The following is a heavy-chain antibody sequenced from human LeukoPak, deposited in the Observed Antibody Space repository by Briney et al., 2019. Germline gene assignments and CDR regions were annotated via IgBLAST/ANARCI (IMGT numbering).Heavy chain of an antibody. J-gene: IGHJ4*02. V-gene: IGHV1-2*02. CDR2: IKPNSGDT. CDR1: GYSFTDYY. Sequence: ASVKVSCKASGYSFTDYYIHWVRQAPGQGLEWMGWIKPNSGDTNYVEKFQGRVTMTRETSISTAYMELSRLRSDDTAVYYCATFDQDWGTFHYWGQGTLVTVSS. D-gene: IGHD7-27*01. CDR3: ATFDQDWGTFHY.